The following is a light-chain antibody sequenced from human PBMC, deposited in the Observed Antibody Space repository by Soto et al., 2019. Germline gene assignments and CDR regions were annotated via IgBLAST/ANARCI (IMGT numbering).Light chain of an antibody. Sequence: DIQMTQSPSTLSASVGDRVTITCRASQSISSWLAWYQQKPGKAPKLLIYKASSLESGVPSRFSGSGSGTEFTLTISSLQPDDFATYYRQQYNSYLWTFGQRNKVDIK. CDR3: QQYNSYLWT. CDR1: QSISSW. CDR2: KAS. V-gene: IGKV1-5*03. J-gene: IGKJ1*01.